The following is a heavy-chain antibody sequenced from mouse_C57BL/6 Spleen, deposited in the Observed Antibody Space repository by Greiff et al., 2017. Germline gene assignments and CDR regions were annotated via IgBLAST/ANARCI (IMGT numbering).Heavy chain of an antibody. V-gene: IGHV1-15*01. CDR2: IDPETGGT. CDR1: GYTFTDYE. D-gene: IGHD4-1*01. CDR3: TRNWDDFAY. Sequence: QVQLKESGAELVRPGASVTLSCKASGYTFTDYEMHWVKQTPVHGLEWIGAIDPETGGTAYNQKFKGKAILTADKSSSTAYMELRSLTSEDSAVYYCTRNWDDFAYWGQGTLVTVSA. J-gene: IGHJ3*01.